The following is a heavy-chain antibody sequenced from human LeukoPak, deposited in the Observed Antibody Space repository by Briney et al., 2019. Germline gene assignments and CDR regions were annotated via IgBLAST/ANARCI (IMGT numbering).Heavy chain of an antibody. D-gene: IGHD3-10*01. CDR3: ARDLARGKPLPNWFDP. V-gene: IGHV1-18*01. CDR2: ISAYNGNT. CDR1: GYTFTSYG. J-gene: IGHJ5*02. Sequence: ASVKVSCKASGYTFTSYGISWARQAPGQGLEWMGWISAYNGNTNYAQKFQGRVTMTRDTSISTAYMELSRLRSDDTAVYYCARDLARGKPLPNWFDPWGQGTLVTVSS.